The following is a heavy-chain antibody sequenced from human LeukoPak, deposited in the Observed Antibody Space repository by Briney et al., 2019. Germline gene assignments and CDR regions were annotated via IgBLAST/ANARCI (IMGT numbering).Heavy chain of an antibody. CDR1: GYSFTSYW. CDR2: IYPGDSDT. D-gene: IGHD3-10*01. J-gene: IGHJ4*02. CDR3: ARQSRHGSGGYFYYFDY. V-gene: IGHV5-51*01. Sequence: GESLKIPCKGSGYSFTSYWIGWVRQMPGKGLEWMGIIYPGDSDTRYSPSFQGQDTISADKSISTAYLQWSSLKDSDTSMYYCARQSRHGSGGYFYYFDYWGQGTLVTVSS.